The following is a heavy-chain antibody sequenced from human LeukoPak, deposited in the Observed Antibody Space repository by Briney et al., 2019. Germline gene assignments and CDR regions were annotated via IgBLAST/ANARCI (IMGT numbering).Heavy chain of an antibody. Sequence: GGSLRLSCAASGFTFSNYSMNWVRQAPGKGLEWVSAITGSGAFTDYADSVKGRFTISRDNSKSTLYLQMNSLRAEDTAVYYCAKRSAESSGYFDLWGQGTRVTVSS. D-gene: IGHD6-19*01. CDR2: ITGSGAFT. V-gene: IGHV3-23*01. CDR3: AKRSAESSGYFDL. J-gene: IGHJ4*02. CDR1: GFTFSNYS.